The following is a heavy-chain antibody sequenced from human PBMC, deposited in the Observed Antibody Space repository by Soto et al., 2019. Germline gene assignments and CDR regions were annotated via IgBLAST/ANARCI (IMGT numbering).Heavy chain of an antibody. D-gene: IGHD3-3*01. J-gene: IGHJ5*02. V-gene: IGHV3-30*16. CDR2: LSTDGSTP. Sequence: GESLKISCAASGFIFGSYAMNWVRQVPGKGPEWVAVLSTDGSTPYYADSVRGRFTISRDNSKNTLFLQMNSLRPEDTAIYFCAKSYDLWSPYLSFGVQRDPWGQGTLVTVSS. CDR1: GFIFGSYA. CDR3: AKSYDLWSPYLSFGVQRDP.